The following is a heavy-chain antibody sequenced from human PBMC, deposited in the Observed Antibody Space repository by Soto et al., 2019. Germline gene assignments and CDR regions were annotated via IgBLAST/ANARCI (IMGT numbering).Heavy chain of an antibody. V-gene: IGHV1-8*01. D-gene: IGHD6-19*01. CDR1: GYTFTSYD. J-gene: IGHJ4*02. CDR2: MNPNSGNT. Sequence: GASVKVSCKASGYTFTSYDINWVRQATGQGLEWMGWMNPNSGNTGYAQKFQGRVTMTRNTSISTAYMELSSLRSEDTALYYCARERTVAGNDYWGQGTLVPVSS. CDR3: ARERTVAGNDY.